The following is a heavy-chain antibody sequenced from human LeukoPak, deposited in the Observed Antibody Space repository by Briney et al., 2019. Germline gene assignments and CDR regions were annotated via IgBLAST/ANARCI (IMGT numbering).Heavy chain of an antibody. CDR2: IIPIFGTA. CDR1: GGTFSSYA. D-gene: IGHD5-12*01. CDR3: ARGRDSGYDFPYFDY. Sequence: SVKVSCKASGGTFSSYAISWVRQAPGQGLEWMGGIIPIFGTANYAQKFQGRVTITADESTSTAYMELSSLRSEDTAVYYCARGRDSGYDFPYFDYWGQGTLVTVSS. V-gene: IGHV1-69*13. J-gene: IGHJ4*02.